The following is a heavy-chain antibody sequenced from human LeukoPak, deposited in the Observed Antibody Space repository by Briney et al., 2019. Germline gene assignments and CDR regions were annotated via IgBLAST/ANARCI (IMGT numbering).Heavy chain of an antibody. V-gene: IGHV4-38-2*01. CDR2: IYHSGST. CDR1: GYSISSGYY. D-gene: IGHD4-11*01. Sequence: SETLSLTCAVSGYSISSGYYRGWIRQPPGKGLEWIGSIYHSGSTYYNPSLKSRVTISVDTSKNQFSLKLSSVTAADTAVYYCARRYSNYFFDYWGQGTLVTVSS. J-gene: IGHJ4*02. CDR3: ARRYSNYFFDY.